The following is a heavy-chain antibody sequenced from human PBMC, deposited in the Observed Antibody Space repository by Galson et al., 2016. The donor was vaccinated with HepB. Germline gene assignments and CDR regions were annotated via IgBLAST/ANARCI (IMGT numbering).Heavy chain of an antibody. CDR1: GFTFSSYG. CDR3: ARDLFLGGPVRDP. Sequence: SLRLSCAASGFTFSSYGMHWVRQAPGKGLEWVAVISYDGSNKHYADSAKGRFTISRDNSKNTLYLQMNSLRAEDTAVYYCARDLFLGGPVRDPWGQGTLVIVSS. V-gene: IGHV3-30*03. D-gene: IGHD3-16*01. J-gene: IGHJ5*02. CDR2: ISYDGSNK.